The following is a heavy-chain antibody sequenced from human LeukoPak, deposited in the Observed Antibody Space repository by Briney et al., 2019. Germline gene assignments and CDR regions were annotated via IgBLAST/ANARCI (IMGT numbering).Heavy chain of an antibody. D-gene: IGHD3-10*01. V-gene: IGHV1-46*01. CDR3: ASSGFGSGISFDL. Sequence: GPSVKVSCKASGYTFTSYYMHWVRQAPGQGLEWMGIINPSGGSTSYAQKFQGRVTMTRDMSTSTVYMELSSLRSEDTAVYYCASSGFGSGISFDLWGQGTLVTVSS. CDR2: INPSGGST. CDR1: GYTFTSYY. J-gene: IGHJ5*02.